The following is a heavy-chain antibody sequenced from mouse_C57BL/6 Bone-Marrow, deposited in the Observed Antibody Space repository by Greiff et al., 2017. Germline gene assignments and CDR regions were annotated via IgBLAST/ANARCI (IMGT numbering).Heavy chain of an antibody. D-gene: IGHD1-1*01. V-gene: IGHV1-5*01. J-gene: IGHJ2*01. CDR1: GYTFTSYW. CDR3: TRLKFAVTTVVAKGFDY. Sequence: EVQLQQSGTVLARPGASVKMSCKTSGYTFTSYWMHWVKQRPGQGLEWIGAIYPGNSDTSYNQKFKGKAKLTAVTSASTAYMELSSLTNEDSAVYYCTRLKFAVTTVVAKGFDYWGQGTTLTVSS. CDR2: IYPGNSDT.